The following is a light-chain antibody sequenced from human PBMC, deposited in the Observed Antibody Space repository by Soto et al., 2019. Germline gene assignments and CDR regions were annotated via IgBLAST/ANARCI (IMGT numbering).Light chain of an antibody. CDR2: NTN. J-gene: IGLJ1*01. CDR1: SGSVSASHY. Sequence: QAVVTQEPSLSVSPGGTVTLTCGLSSGSVSASHYPSWYQQTPGRTPRTLIYNTNLRSSGVPDRFSGSILGNKAALTITGALADDDSDYYCLLYVGNCIYVFGGGTKVTVL. CDR3: LLYVGNCIYV. V-gene: IGLV8-61*01.